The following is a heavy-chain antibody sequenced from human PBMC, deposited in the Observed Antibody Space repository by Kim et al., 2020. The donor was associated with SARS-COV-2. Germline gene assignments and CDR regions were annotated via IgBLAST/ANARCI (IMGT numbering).Heavy chain of an antibody. D-gene: IGHD3-16*01. CDR2: ICSDGSNE. CDR3: ARRNSAARYVVF. J-gene: IGHJ2*01. Sequence: GGSLRLSCAASGFNFGSCGMHWVRQAPGKGLEWVSVICSDGSNENYADSVKGRFTISRDNSKNTLYLLMSSLRDNDTAVYYCARRNSAARYVVFWG. CDR1: GFNFGSCG. V-gene: IGHV3-33*08.